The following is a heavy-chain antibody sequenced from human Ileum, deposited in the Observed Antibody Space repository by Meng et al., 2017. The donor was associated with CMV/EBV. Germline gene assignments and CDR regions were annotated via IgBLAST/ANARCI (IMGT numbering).Heavy chain of an antibody. CDR2: IIPILGTA. V-gene: IGHV1-69*05. J-gene: IGHJ4*02. CDR3: ARELFEYSRLGPLSN. CDR1: GGTYSRYA. D-gene: IGHD6-6*01. Sequence: SVKVSCKASGGTYSRYAISWVRQAPGQGLEWMGGIIPILGTANYAQKFQGRVTITTDESTSIVYMEVGSLRSEDTAVYYCARELFEYSRLGPLSNWGQESLVTVSS.